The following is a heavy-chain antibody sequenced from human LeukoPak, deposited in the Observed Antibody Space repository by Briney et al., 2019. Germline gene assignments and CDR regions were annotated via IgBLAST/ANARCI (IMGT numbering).Heavy chain of an antibody. CDR3: ARHSRYNRKDDAFDI. Sequence: PSETLSLTCTVSGGSISSYYWSWIRQPPGKGLEWIGYIYYSGSTNYNPSLKSRVTISVDTSKNQFSLKLSSVTAADTAVYYCARHSRYNRKDDAFDIWGQGTMVTVSS. CDR2: IYYSGST. D-gene: IGHD1-1*01. V-gene: IGHV4-59*08. J-gene: IGHJ3*02. CDR1: GGSISSYY.